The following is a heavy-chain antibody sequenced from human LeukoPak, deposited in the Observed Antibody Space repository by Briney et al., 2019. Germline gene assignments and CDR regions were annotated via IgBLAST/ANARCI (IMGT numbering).Heavy chain of an antibody. Sequence: GGSLRLSCAASGITLSNAWMSWVRQAPGKGLEWVGRIKSKTDGGTTDYAAPVKGRFTISRDDSKNTLYLQMNSLRADDTAVYYRATLSGPGETHDYWGQGALVTVSS. CDR1: GITLSNAW. CDR3: ATLSGPGETHDY. D-gene: IGHD3-16*01. J-gene: IGHJ4*02. CDR2: IKSKTDGGTT. V-gene: IGHV3-15*01.